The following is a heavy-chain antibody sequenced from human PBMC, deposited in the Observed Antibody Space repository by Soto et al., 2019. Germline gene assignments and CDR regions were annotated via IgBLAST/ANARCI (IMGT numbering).Heavy chain of an antibody. J-gene: IGHJ4*02. CDR3: ARTVRVVNGDRKYYFDY. V-gene: IGHV4-59*01. CDR1: GGHPSNSY. Sequence: PPEPLSLTCSVYGGHPSNSYSSWIRQPPGKGMEWIGSIYSSGSTNYNPSPTRPITISEAPYKKQFSLNMSAVTAADTAVYYCARTVRVVNGDRKYYFDYWGQGTLVTVSS. D-gene: IGHD3-3*01. CDR2: IYSSGST.